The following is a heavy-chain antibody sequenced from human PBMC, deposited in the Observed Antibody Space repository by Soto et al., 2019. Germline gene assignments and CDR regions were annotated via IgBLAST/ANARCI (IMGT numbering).Heavy chain of an antibody. J-gene: IGHJ4*02. Sequence: GGSLRLSCAASGFTFSSYGMHWVRQAPGKGLEWVAVISYDGSNKYYADSVKGRFTISRDNSKNTLYLQMNSLRAEDTAVYYCAKDGNSGWYFGTFDYWGQGTLVNVSS. CDR2: ISYDGSNK. CDR1: GFTFSSYG. CDR3: AKDGNSGWYFGTFDY. D-gene: IGHD6-19*01. V-gene: IGHV3-30*18.